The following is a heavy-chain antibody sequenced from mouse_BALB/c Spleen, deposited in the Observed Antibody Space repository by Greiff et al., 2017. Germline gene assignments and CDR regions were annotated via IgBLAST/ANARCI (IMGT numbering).Heavy chain of an antibody. CDR3: ARQGIYYGNSLAMDY. CDR1: GFTFSSYT. Sequence: EVQLVESGGGLVQPGGSLKLSCAASGFTFSSYTMSWVRQTPEKRLEWVAYISNGGGSTYYPDTVKGRFTISRDNAKNTLYLQMSSLKSEDTAMYYCARQGIYYGNSLAMDYWGQGTSVTVSS. D-gene: IGHD2-1*01. V-gene: IGHV5-12-2*01. J-gene: IGHJ4*01. CDR2: ISNGGGST.